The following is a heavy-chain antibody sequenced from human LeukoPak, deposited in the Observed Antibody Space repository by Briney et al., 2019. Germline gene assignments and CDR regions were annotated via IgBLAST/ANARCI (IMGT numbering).Heavy chain of an antibody. V-gene: IGHV1-46*01. CDR1: GYTLTELS. CDR2: INPSGGST. Sequence: ASVKVSCKVSGYTLTELSMHWVRQAPGQGLEWMGIINPSGGSTSYAQKFQGRVTMTRDTSTSTVYMELSSLRSEDTAVYYCARGEYSLYYFDYWGQGTLVTVSS. CDR3: ARGEYSLYYFDY. J-gene: IGHJ4*02. D-gene: IGHD5-18*01.